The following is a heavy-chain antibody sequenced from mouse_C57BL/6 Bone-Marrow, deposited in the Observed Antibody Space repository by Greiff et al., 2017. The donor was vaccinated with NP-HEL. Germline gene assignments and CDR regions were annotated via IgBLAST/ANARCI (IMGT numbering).Heavy chain of an antibody. Sequence: EVQRVESGGGLVQSGRSLRLSCATSGFTFSDFYMEWVRQAPGKGLEWIAASRNKANDYTTEYSASVKGRFIVSRDTSQSILYLQMNALRAEDTAIYYCARDPTGTGHFDVWGTGTTVTVSS. J-gene: IGHJ1*03. CDR2: SRNKANDYTT. V-gene: IGHV7-1*01. D-gene: IGHD4-1*01. CDR3: ARDPTGTGHFDV. CDR1: GFTFSDFY.